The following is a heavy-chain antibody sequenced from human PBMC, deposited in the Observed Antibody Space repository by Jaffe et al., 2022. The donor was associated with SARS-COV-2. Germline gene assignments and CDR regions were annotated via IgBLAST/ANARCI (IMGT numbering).Heavy chain of an antibody. J-gene: IGHJ3*02. CDR3: ARAGNYDSSGYYSDAFDI. V-gene: IGHV4-61*02. Sequence: QVQLQESGPGLVKPSQTLSLTCTVSGGSISSGSYYWSWIRQPAGKGLEWIGRIYTSGSTNYNPSLKSRVTISVDTSKNQFSLKLSSVTAADTAVYYCARAGNYDSSGYYSDAFDIWGQGTMVTVSS. D-gene: IGHD3-22*01. CDR2: IYTSGST. CDR1: GGSISSGSYY.